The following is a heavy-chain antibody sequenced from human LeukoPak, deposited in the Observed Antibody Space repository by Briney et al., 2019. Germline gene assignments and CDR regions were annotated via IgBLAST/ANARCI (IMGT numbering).Heavy chain of an antibody. Sequence: GGSLRLSCAASGFTFSSYSMNWVRQAPGKGLEWVSSISSSSGYIYYADSVKGRFTISRDNAKNSLYLQMNSLRAEDTAVYYCARGHDSSGYSHWGQGTLVTVSS. CDR3: ARGHDSSGYSH. CDR2: ISSSSGYI. D-gene: IGHD3-22*01. J-gene: IGHJ4*02. CDR1: GFTFSSYS. V-gene: IGHV3-21*01.